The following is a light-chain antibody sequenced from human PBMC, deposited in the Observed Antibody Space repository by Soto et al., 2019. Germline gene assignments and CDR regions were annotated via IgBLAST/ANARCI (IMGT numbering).Light chain of an antibody. J-gene: IGKJ5*01. CDR3: QQGGNWPLT. CDR2: DAS. CDR1: QSVSSY. Sequence: EIVLTQSPATLSLSPGERATLSCRASQSVSSYLAWYQQKPGQAPRLLIYDASNRATGIPARFSGSGSGTDFTLTISSLEPEDFAVYYCQQGGNWPLTFGQGARLEIK. V-gene: IGKV3-11*01.